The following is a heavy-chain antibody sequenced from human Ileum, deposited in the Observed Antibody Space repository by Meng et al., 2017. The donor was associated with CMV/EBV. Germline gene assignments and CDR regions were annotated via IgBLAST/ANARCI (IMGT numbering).Heavy chain of an antibody. CDR3: ARIGYTSSSHDY. CDR1: GFTFSRYW. CDR2: INQDGTKI. V-gene: IGHV3-7*01. J-gene: IGHJ4*02. Sequence: GESLKISCAASGFTFSRYWMTWVRKAPGKGLEWVVNINQDGTKIYYVDSVKGRFTVSRDNARNSVYLQLNSLTVEDTAVYYCARIGYTSSSHDYWGRGALVTVSS. D-gene: IGHD5-18*01.